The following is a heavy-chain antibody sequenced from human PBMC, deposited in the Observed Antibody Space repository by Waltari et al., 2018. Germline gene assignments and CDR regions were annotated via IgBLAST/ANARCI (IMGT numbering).Heavy chain of an antibody. CDR2: ISYDGSNK. Sequence: QVQLVESGGGVVQPGRSLRLSCAASGFTFSSYAMHWVRQAPGKGLEWVAVISYDGSNKYYADSVKGRFTISRDNSKNTLYLQMNSLRAEDTAVYYCARDAELGEMPYWYFDLWGRGTLVTFSS. CDR3: ARDAELGEMPYWYFDL. J-gene: IGHJ2*01. CDR1: GFTFSSYA. V-gene: IGHV3-30-3*01. D-gene: IGHD7-27*01.